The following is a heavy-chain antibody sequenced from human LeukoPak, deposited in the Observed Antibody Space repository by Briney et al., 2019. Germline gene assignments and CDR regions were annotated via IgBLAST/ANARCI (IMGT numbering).Heavy chain of an antibody. CDR1: GYTFTSYA. CDR2: INADNGHT. D-gene: IGHD5-18*01. J-gene: IGHJ4*02. CDR3: ARGFSRYSYGSGERVYYFDY. V-gene: IGHV1-3*01. Sequence: ASVRVSCKASGYTFTSYAMHWVRQAPGQRLEWMGWINADNGHTKYSQKFQGRVTITRDTSASTAYMELSSLRSEDTAVYYCARGFSRYSYGSGERVYYFDYWGQGTLVTVSS.